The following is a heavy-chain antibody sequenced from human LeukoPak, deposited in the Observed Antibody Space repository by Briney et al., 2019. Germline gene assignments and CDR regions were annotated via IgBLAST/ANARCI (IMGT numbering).Heavy chain of an antibody. V-gene: IGHV3-23*01. Sequence: PGGSLRLSCAASGFTFSSYAMSWVRQAPGEGLEWVSAISGSGGSTYYADSVKGRFTISRDNSKNTLYLQMNSLRAEDTAVYYCARETSFGAGTNVYCGMDVWGKGTTVTVSS. J-gene: IGHJ6*04. CDR2: ISGSGGST. CDR1: GFTFSSYA. CDR3: ARETSFGAGTNVYCGMDV. D-gene: IGHD3-16*01.